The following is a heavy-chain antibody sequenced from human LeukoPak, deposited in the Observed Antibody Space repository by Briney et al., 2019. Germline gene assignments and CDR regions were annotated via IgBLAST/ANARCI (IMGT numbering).Heavy chain of an antibody. CDR3: ARGGNYGDYAGQGPTDAFDI. V-gene: IGHV4-59*01. CDR1: GGSISSYY. CDR2: IYYSGST. Sequence: PSETLSLTCTVSGGSISSYYWSWIRQPPGKGLEWIGHIYYSGSTNYNPSLKSRVTISVDTSKNQFSLKLSSVTAADTAVYYCARGGNYGDYAGQGPTDAFDIWGQGTMVTVSS. J-gene: IGHJ3*02. D-gene: IGHD4-17*01.